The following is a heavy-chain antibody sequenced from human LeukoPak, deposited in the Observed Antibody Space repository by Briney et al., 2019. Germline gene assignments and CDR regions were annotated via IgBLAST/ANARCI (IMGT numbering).Heavy chain of an antibody. D-gene: IGHD3-16*01. CDR3: GKGGGGYYYYGMDV. Sequence: TGGSLRLSCAASGFTFSSYAMSWVRQAPGKGLEWVSAISGSGGSTYYADSVKGRFTISRDNSKNTLYLQMNSLRAEDTAVYYCGKGGGGYYYYGMDVWGQGTTGTVSS. J-gene: IGHJ6*02. CDR2: ISGSGGST. V-gene: IGHV3-23*01. CDR1: GFTFSSYA.